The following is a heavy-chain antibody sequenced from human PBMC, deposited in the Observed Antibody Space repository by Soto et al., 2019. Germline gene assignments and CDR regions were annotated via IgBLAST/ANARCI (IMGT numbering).Heavy chain of an antibody. CDR1: GFTFSSYS. D-gene: IGHD3-10*01. J-gene: IGHJ4*02. CDR3: SGGETLGPHGSGLYYFAY. V-gene: IGHV3-21*01. CDR2: ISSSSSYI. Sequence: GGSLRLSCAASGFTFSSYSMNWVRQAPGKGLEWVSSISSSSSYIYYADSVKGRFTISRDNAKNSLYLQMNMLRAVDTAVYYCSGGETLGPHGSGLYYFAYWGQGTLVTVSS.